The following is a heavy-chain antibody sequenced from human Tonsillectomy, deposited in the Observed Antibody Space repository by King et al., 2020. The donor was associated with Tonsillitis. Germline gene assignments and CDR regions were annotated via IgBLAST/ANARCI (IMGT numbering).Heavy chain of an antibody. D-gene: IGHD2-15*01. CDR2: ISYNGNNK. J-gene: IGHJ6*02. CDR3: ARDFGHCSGGTCYARRYYGMDV. V-gene: IGHV3-30*04. Sequence: VQLVESGGGVVQPGRSLRLSCAASGFTFSSYAMHWVRQAPGKGLEWVAVISYNGNNKYYADSAKGRFTISRDNSKNTLYLQMNSLRPEDTAVYYCARDFGHCSGGTCYARRYYGMDVWGQGTTVTVS. CDR1: GFTFSSYA.